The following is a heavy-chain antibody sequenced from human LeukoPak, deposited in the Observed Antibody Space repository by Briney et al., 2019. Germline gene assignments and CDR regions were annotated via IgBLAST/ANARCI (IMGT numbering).Heavy chain of an antibody. CDR2: IYSGGST. CDR1: GFTVSSNY. CDR3: ARRSRRLGDAFDI. D-gene: IGHD3-10*01. V-gene: IGHV3-53*01. J-gene: IGHJ3*02. Sequence: GSLRLSCAASGFTVSSNYMSWVRQAPGKGLEWVSVIYSGGSTYYADSVKGRFTISRDNSKNTLYLQMNSLRAEDTAVYYCARRSRRLGDAFDIWGQGTMVTVSS.